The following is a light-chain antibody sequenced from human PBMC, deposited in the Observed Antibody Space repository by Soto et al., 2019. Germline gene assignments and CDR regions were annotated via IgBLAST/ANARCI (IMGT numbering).Light chain of an antibody. Sequence: DIQMTQSPSTLSASVGDRVTINCRASQSISSWLAWYQQKPGKAPKLLIYDASSLESGVPSRFSGSGSGTEFTLTISSLQPDDFATYYCQQYNSYSQTFGQGTKREIK. CDR1: QSISSW. J-gene: IGKJ2*01. V-gene: IGKV1-5*01. CDR2: DAS. CDR3: QQYNSYSQT.